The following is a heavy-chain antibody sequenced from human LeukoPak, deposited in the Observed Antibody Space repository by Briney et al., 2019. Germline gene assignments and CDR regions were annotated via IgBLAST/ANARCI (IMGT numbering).Heavy chain of an antibody. CDR1: GFTFSSYV. D-gene: IGHD4-17*01. V-gene: IGHV3-23*01. Sequence: GGSLRLSCAASGFTFSSYVMSWVRQAPGKGLEWVSSISDSGGGTYYADSVKGRFTISRDNSKNSMYLQMNSLRAEDTAVYYCASSTTVTTWTNRNGQPYWGQGTLVTVSS. J-gene: IGHJ4*02. CDR3: ASSTTVTTWTNRNGQPY. CDR2: ISDSGGGT.